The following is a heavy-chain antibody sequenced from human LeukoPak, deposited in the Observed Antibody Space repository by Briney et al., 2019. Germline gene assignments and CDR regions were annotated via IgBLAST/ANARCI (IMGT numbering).Heavy chain of an antibody. CDR2: INPNSGGT. V-gene: IGHV1-2*06. CDR1: GYTFTGYY. Sequence: ASVKVSCTASGYTFTGYYMHWVRQAPGQGLEWMGRINPNSGGTNYAQEFQGRVTMTRDTSISTAYMELSRLRSDDTAVYYCARDHGELPRRYWGQGTLVTVSS. J-gene: IGHJ4*02. CDR3: ARDHGELPRRY. D-gene: IGHD3-10*01.